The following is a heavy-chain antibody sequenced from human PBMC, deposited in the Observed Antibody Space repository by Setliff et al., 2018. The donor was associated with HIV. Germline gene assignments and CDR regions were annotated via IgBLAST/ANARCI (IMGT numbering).Heavy chain of an antibody. J-gene: IGHJ4*02. CDR3: AKEVPYSNGFMYFDY. CDR1: GFTFSNFA. Sequence: GGSLRLSCVASGFTFSNFAMNWVRQAPGKGLEWVSVISYDGSRTSYADSVKGRFTISRDNSENTLYLQMNSLRPEDTAIYYCAKEVPYSNGFMYFDYWGQGTLVTVSS. D-gene: IGHD3-22*01. CDR2: ISYDGSRT. V-gene: IGHV3-30*07.